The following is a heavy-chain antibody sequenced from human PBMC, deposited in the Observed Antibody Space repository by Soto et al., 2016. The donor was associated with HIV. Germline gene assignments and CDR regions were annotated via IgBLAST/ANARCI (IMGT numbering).Heavy chain of an antibody. CDR1: GFTFSSYG. V-gene: IGHV3-33*01. CDR3: ARDGQIAAAGPPDY. J-gene: IGHJ4*02. Sequence: VQLVESGGGVVQPGRSLRLSCAASGFTFSSYGMHWVRQAPGKGLEWVAVIWYDGSNKYYADSVKGRFTISRDNSKNTLYLQMNSLRAEDTAVYYCARDGQIAAAGPPDYWGQGTLVTVS. CDR2: IWYDGSNK. D-gene: IGHD6-13*01.